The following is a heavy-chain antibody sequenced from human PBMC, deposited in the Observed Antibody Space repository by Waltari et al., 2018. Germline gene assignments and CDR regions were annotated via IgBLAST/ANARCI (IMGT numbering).Heavy chain of an antibody. CDR2: INSDGTNT. J-gene: IGHJ3*01. D-gene: IGHD3-3*01. CDR1: GFSFSSSW. Sequence: EVQLVESGGDLVQSGGSLRLTCEASGFSFSSSWMHWVRQGPEKGPVWISRINSDGTNTNYADSVKGRFTISRDNFADTLFLEMNSLRPDDTAVYYCAREYDFWSGYHAFDLWGQGTKVTVFS. V-gene: IGHV3-74*01. CDR3: AREYDFWSGYHAFDL.